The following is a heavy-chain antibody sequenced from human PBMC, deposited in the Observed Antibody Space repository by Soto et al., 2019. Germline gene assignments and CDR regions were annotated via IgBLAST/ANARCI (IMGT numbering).Heavy chain of an antibody. V-gene: IGHV3-23*01. J-gene: IGHJ5*02. D-gene: IGHD5-12*01. CDR2: ISNSGHSA. CDR3: AKGGPTFLNWFGP. Sequence: GSLRRYCAASVFTLSSYAVNWVRQAPGKGLEWISVISNSGHSAYYADSVKGRFTISRDNSKNTLYLQIKSLRAEDTAAYYCAKGGPTFLNWFGPWGQGTLVTVSS. CDR1: VFTLSSYA.